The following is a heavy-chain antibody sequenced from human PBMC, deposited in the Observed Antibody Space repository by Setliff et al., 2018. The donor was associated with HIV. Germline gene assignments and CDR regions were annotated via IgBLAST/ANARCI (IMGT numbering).Heavy chain of an antibody. J-gene: IGHJ4*02. CDR3: ARDWPSSTAAGDC. V-gene: IGHV3-7*01. CDR2: IKNDGSEK. D-gene: IGHD6-6*01. Sequence: PGGSLRLSCAASGFTFSSDFSMSWVRQAPGKGLEWVAKIKNDGSEKYYVDSVEGRFTISRDNAKNSLYLEMNSLTVEDTALYYCARDWPSSTAAGDCWGQGTLVTVSS. CDR1: GFTFSSDFS.